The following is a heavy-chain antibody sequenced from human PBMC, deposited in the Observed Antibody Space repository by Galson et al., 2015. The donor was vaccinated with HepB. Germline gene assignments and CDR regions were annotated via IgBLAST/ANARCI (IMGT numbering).Heavy chain of an antibody. V-gene: IGHV3-64D*06. CDR2: ISSNGGST. CDR3: VKLPSARGCSSTSCYPFDY. Sequence: SLRLSCAASGFTFSSYAMHWVRQAPGKGLEYVSAISSNGGSTYYADSVKGRFTISRDNSKNTLYLQMSSLRAEDTAVYYCVKLPSARGCSSTSCYPFDYWGQGTLVTVSS. J-gene: IGHJ4*02. CDR1: GFTFSSYA. D-gene: IGHD2-2*01.